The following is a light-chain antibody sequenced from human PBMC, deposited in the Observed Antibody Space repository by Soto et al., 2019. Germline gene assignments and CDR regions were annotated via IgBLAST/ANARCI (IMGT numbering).Light chain of an antibody. CDR2: AAS. Sequence: DIQLTQSPSSLSASVGDRVTIPCRASQSISSSLHWYQQKPGKAPQLLIYAASSLQSGLPSRFSGSGSGTDVTLTISRLQSEDFATYYGQQSFNTPWTFGQGTKVEIK. CDR3: QQSFNTPWT. V-gene: IGKV1-39*01. J-gene: IGKJ1*01. CDR1: QSISSS.